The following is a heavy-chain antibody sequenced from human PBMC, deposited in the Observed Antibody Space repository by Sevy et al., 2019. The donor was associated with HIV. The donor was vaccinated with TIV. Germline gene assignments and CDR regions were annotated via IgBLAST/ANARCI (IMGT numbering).Heavy chain of an antibody. CDR2: ISYDGSNK. V-gene: IGHV3-30-3*01. Sequence: GGSLRLSCAASGFTFSSYAMHWVRQAPGKGLEWVAVISYDGSNKYYADSVKGRFTISRDNSKNTLYLQMNSLRAEDTAVYFCTKESLRGTYIRGDFDHWGQGTLVTVSS. D-gene: IGHD3-10*02. J-gene: IGHJ4*02. CDR3: TKESLRGTYIRGDFDH. CDR1: GFTFSSYA.